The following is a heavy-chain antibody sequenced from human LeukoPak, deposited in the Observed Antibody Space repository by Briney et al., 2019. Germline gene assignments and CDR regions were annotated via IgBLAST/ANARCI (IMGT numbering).Heavy chain of an antibody. CDR2: ISSSGSSI. CDR1: GFSFSDYY. CDR3: ASNMAANYHYYYGIDV. D-gene: IGHD6-6*01. Sequence: PGGSLRLSCAASGFSFSDYYMSWLRQAPGKGLEWASFISSSGSSIYYADSVKGRFTISRDNAKNSLYLQMSSLRVEDTAVYYCASNMAANYHYYYGIDVWGQGTTVTVSS. V-gene: IGHV3-11*01. J-gene: IGHJ6*02.